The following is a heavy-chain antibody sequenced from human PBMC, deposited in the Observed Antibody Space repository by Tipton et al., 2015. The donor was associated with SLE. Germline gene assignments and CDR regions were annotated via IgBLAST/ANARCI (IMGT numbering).Heavy chain of an antibody. J-gene: IGHJ3*01. V-gene: IGHV5-51*03. D-gene: IGHD1-1*01. CDR3: AKRGGAWNAALYTCDV. Sequence: QLVQSGAEVKKPGESLKISCRGSGYTFTNSWIGWVRQMPGKGLEWMGRIYPGDSDTRYSPSFEGQVTISADKSVSAAYLHWTSVKAWDTAIYYCAKRGGAWNAALYTCDVWGQGTAVAVSS. CDR1: GYTFTNSW. CDR2: IYPGDSDT.